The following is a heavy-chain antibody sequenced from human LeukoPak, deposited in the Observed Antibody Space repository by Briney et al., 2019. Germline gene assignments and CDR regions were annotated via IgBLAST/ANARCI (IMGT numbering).Heavy chain of an antibody. CDR3: ARSKSLVQQLVHPVDY. V-gene: IGHV4-59*02. D-gene: IGHD6-13*01. Sequence: ASETLSLTCIVSGDSVSGYYWNWIRQPPGKGLEWIGYTHHSGNTLYNPSLKSRVTTSVDTSKNQFSLKLSSVTAADTAVYYCARSKSLVQQLVHPVDYWGQGTLVTVSS. CDR1: GDSVSGYY. CDR2: THHSGNT. J-gene: IGHJ4*02.